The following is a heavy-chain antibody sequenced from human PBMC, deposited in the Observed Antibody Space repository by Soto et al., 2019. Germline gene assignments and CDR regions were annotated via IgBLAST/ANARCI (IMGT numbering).Heavy chain of an antibody. J-gene: IGHJ4*02. D-gene: IGHD2-15*01. CDR3: ATSGGGI. V-gene: IGHV3-7*03. Sequence: EVQLMESGGGLVLPGGSLRLPCAASGFTFSNSWMGWVRQAPGRGLEWVANIKPDGSETYHVDSVKGRFTISRDNAKNSLYLKMNSLRAEDTAVYYCATSGGGIWGQGTLVTVSS. CDR2: IKPDGSET. CDR1: GFTFSNSW.